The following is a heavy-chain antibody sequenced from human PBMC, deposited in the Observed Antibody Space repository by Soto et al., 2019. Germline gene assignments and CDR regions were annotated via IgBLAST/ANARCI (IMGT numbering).Heavy chain of an antibody. J-gene: IGHJ4*02. CDR3: AKRFAYNSNWYYFDY. D-gene: IGHD6-13*01. V-gene: IGHV3-23*01. CDR1: GLTFNVYA. Sequence: EVQLLESGGGLIQPGGSLRLSCVASGLTFNVYAMSWVRQVPGRGLEWVSGISAGGGTTYYADSVKGRFTISRDNSKSTLYLQMNSLRAEDTAVYYCAKRFAYNSNWYYFDYLGQGTLVTVSS. CDR2: ISAGGGTT.